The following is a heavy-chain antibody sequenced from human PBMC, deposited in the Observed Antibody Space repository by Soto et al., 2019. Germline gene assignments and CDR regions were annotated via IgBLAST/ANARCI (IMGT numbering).Heavy chain of an antibody. Sequence: QVQLVQSGAEVKRPGSSVKVSCKASGDTFAFYSINWVRQAPGLGLEWMGRINPILSMSNYAQRFQGRVTMTADKSTSTAYMVLTSLRSEDSAMYYCATIYGSGYRAFDYWGQGALVTVSS. CDR3: ATIYGSGYRAFDY. V-gene: IGHV1-69*02. CDR2: INPILSMS. D-gene: IGHD3-10*01. CDR1: GDTFAFYS. J-gene: IGHJ4*02.